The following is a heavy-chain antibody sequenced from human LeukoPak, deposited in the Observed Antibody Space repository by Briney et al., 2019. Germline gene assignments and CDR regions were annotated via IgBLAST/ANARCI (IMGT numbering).Heavy chain of an antibody. CDR2: VYTSGST. CDR3: ATYNYGLDAFDI. CDR1: GGSISSYY. V-gene: IGHV4-4*07. Sequence: SETLSLTCTVSGGSISSYYWSWIRQPAGKGLEWIGRVYTSGSTNYNPSLKSRVTMSVDTSKNQFSLKLSSATAADAAIYYCATYNYGLDAFDIWGRGTMVTVSS. J-gene: IGHJ3*02. D-gene: IGHD5-18*01.